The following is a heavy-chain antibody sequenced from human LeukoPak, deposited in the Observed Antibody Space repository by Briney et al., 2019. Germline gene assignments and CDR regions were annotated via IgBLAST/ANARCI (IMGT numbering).Heavy chain of an antibody. D-gene: IGHD6-19*01. CDR2: NNHXGSN. V-gene: IGHV4-34*01. CDR1: GXXXXXXY. Sequence: SETLSLTCAVXGXXXXXXYXXXXXXPXXXXLXXXXENNHXGSNXYXPSLXNRXTXSVDTSKNQFPLKLSSVTAADTAVYYCARGHIAVGINWFDPWGQGTLVTVSS. CDR3: ARGHIAVGINWFDP. J-gene: IGHJ5*02.